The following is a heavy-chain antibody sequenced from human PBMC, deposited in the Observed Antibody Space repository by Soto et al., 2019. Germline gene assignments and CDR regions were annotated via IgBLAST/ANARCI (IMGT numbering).Heavy chain of an antibody. J-gene: IGHJ3*02. D-gene: IGHD3-22*01. CDR2: IIPIFGTA. Sequence: SVKVSCKASGGTFSSYAISWVREAPGQGLEWMGGIIPIFGTANYAQKFQGRVTITADESTSTAYMELSSLRSEDTAVYYCARDYYDSSGYPRNAFDIWGQGTMVTVSS. CDR1: GGTFSSYA. V-gene: IGHV1-69*13. CDR3: ARDYYDSSGYPRNAFDI.